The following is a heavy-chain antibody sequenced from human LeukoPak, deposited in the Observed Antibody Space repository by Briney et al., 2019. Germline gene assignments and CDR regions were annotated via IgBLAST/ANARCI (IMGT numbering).Heavy chain of an antibody. CDR1: GFTFSSYS. CDR2: ISSSSSYI. D-gene: IGHD3-22*01. Sequence: GGSLRLSCAASGFTFSSYSMNWVRQAPGKGLEWVSSISSSSSYIYYADSVKGRFTISRDNAKNSLYLQMNSLRAEDTALYYRAKDIRSGYHASDIWGQGTMVTVSS. CDR3: AKDIRSGYHASDI. V-gene: IGHV3-21*04. J-gene: IGHJ3*02.